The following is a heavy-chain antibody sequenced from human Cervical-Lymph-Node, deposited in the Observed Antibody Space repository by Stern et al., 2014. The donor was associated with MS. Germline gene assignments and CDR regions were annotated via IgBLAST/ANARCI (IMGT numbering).Heavy chain of an antibody. CDR1: GFTFSSYG. CDR2: ISYDGSNE. J-gene: IGHJ6*02. D-gene: IGHD2/OR15-2a*01. Sequence: QVQLVQSGGGVVQPGRSLRLSCAASGFTFSSYGMHWVRQAPGTGLELVTLISYDGSNEYYADSVKGRFTITRDNSKNTVYLQMNSLRPEDTAVYYCARPRRPYFFRGNHHYYGMDVWGQGTRVSVSS. CDR3: ARPRRPYFFRGNHHYYGMDV. V-gene: IGHV3-30*03.